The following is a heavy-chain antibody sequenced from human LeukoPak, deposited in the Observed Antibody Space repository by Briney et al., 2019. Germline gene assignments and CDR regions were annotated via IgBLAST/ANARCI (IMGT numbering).Heavy chain of an antibody. CDR3: ASDGVGADGIDY. CDR1: GFTFSSYE. D-gene: IGHD1-26*01. J-gene: IGHJ4*02. CDR2: ISSSGSTI. V-gene: IGHV3-48*03. Sequence: PGGSLRLSCAASGFTFSSYEMNWVRQAPGKGLEWLSYISSSGSTIYFADSVKGRFTVSRDNAKNSLYLQMNSLRAEDTAVYYCASDGVGADGIDYWGQGTLVTVSS.